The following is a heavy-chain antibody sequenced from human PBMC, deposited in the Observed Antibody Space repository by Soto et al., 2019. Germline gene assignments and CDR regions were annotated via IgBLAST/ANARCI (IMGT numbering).Heavy chain of an antibody. CDR2: ISGSGGST. CDR3: AKDMDFWSGYSLNGDAFDI. Sequence: GGSLRLSCAASGFTFSSYAMSWVRQAPGKGLEWVSAISGSGGSTYYADSVKGRFTISRDNSKNTLYLQMNSLRAEDTAVYYCAKDMDFWSGYSLNGDAFDIWGQGTMVTVSS. V-gene: IGHV3-23*01. CDR1: GFTFSSYA. D-gene: IGHD3-3*01. J-gene: IGHJ3*02.